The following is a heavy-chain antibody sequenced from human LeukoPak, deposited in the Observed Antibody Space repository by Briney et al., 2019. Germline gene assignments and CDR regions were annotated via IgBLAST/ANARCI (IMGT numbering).Heavy chain of an antibody. CDR2: VYYSGST. J-gene: IGHJ4*02. Sequence: SETLSLTCTVSGDSFSSRSYYWGWIRQPPGKGLEWIGNVYYSGSTYYNPSLKSRVSISVDTSKNQFSLKLSPVTAADTAVYYCARQRGEQQLAPFDYWGQGTLVTVSS. V-gene: IGHV4-39*01. CDR3: ARQRGEQQLAPFDY. D-gene: IGHD6-13*01. CDR1: GDSFSSRSYY.